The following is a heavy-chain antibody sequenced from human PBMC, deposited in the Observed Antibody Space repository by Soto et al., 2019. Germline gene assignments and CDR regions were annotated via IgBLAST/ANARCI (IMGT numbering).Heavy chain of an antibody. D-gene: IGHD1-26*01. J-gene: IGHJ4*02. CDR2: INPNSGGT. CDR3: ARESSAAFSGSRYYFDY. Sequence: QVQLVQSGAEVKKPGASVKVSCKASGYTFTGYYMHWVRQAPGQGLEWMGWINPNSGGTNYAQKFQGRVTMTRDTSISTAYMELSRLRSDDTAVYYCARESSAAFSGSRYYFDYWGQGTLVTVSS. V-gene: IGHV1-2*02. CDR1: GYTFTGYY.